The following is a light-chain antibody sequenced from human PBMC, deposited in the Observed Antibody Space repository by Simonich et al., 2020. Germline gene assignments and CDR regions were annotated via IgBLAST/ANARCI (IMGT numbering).Light chain of an antibody. Sequence: QSVLTQPPSASGTPGQRVTISCSGSSSNIGSNTVNWYQQLPGTAPKLLSYRNNQRPSGVPDRCSGSKSGTSASLAISGLQSEDEADYYCAAWDDSLNGWVFGGGTKLTVL. J-gene: IGLJ3*02. CDR1: SSNIGSNT. CDR3: AAWDDSLNGWV. V-gene: IGLV1-44*01. CDR2: RNN.